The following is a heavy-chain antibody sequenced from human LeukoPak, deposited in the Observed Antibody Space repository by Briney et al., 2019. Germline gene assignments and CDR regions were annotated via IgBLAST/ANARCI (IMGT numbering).Heavy chain of an antibody. CDR3: ARQTGSGLFILP. D-gene: IGHD3/OR15-3a*01. J-gene: IGHJ4*02. V-gene: IGHV4-59*08. Sequence: PSETLSLTCSVSGGSISSYYWSWIRQPPGKGLEWIGHIYYSGSTNHNPSLKSRVTISVDTSKNQFSLKLSSVTAADTAVYYCARQTGSGLFILPGGQGTLVTVSS. CDR2: IYYSGST. CDR1: GGSISSYY.